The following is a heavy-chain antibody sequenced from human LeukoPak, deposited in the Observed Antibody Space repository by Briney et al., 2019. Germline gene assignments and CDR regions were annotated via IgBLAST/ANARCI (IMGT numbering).Heavy chain of an antibody. CDR1: GHTFTGYY. V-gene: IGHV1-2*04. CDR3: ARDGGEYSSSPGLRDYYYYGMDV. CDR2: INPNSGGT. Sequence: GASVKVSCKASGHTFTGYYMHWVRQAPGQGLEWMGWINPNSGGTNYAQKFQGWVTMTRDTSISTAYMELSRLRSDDTAVYYCARDGGEYSSSPGLRDYYYYGMDVWGQGTTVTVSS. J-gene: IGHJ6*02. D-gene: IGHD6-6*01.